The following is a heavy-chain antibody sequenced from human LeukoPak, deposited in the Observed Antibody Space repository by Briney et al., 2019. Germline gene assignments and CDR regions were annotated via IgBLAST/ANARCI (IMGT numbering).Heavy chain of an antibody. V-gene: IGHV4-30-4*07. CDR1: GGSISSGAYS. Sequence: SQTLSLTCGVSGGSISSGAYSWSWIRQPPGKGLEWIGHISYGGSTYYNPSLKSRVTISVDTSKNHFSLRLTSVTAADTAVYYCARQTGSGLFILPGGQGTLVTVSS. D-gene: IGHD3/OR15-3a*01. CDR3: ARQTGSGLFILP. CDR2: ISYGGST. J-gene: IGHJ4*02.